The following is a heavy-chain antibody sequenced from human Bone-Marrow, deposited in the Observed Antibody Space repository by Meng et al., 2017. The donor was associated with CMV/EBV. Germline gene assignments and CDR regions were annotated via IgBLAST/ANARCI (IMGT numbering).Heavy chain of an antibody. CDR1: GFTFSSYS. D-gene: IGHD5-18*01. Sequence: GESLKISCAVSGFTFSSYSMNWVRQAPGKGLEWVSSISSSSSYIYYADSVNGRFTISRDNAKNSLSLQMTSLRAEDTAVYYCARLGYSYGDVWGQGTTVTVSS. V-gene: IGHV3-21*01. CDR3: ARLGYSYGDV. J-gene: IGHJ6*02. CDR2: ISSSSSYI.